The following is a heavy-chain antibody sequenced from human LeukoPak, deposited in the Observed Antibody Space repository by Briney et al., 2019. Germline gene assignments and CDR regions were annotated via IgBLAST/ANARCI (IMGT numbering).Heavy chain of an antibody. CDR1: GGSISSSSYY. J-gene: IGHJ4*02. V-gene: IGHV4-39*01. CDR2: IYYSGST. Sequence: SETLSLTCTVSGGSISSSSYYWGWISQPPGKGLEWIGSIYYSGSTYYNPSLKSRVTISVDTSKNQFSLKLSSVTAADTAVYYCARHLYPHFDYWGQGTLVTVSS. CDR3: ARHLYPHFDY.